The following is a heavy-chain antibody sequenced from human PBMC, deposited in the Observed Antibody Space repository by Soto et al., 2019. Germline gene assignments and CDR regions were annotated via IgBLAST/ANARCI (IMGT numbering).Heavy chain of an antibody. J-gene: IGHJ4*02. CDR2: ISYDGSNQ. CDR3: AKALGELSPESYDH. CDR1: GFTFSDYG. Sequence: QVQLVESGGGVVQPGRSLRLSCAASGFTFSDYGMHWVRQAPGKGLEWVTIISYDGSNQYYADPVKGRFTISRDNSKNTLYLQMNSLRLEDTGVYYCAKALGELSPESYDHWGQGVLVTVSS. V-gene: IGHV3-30*18. D-gene: IGHD3-16*02.